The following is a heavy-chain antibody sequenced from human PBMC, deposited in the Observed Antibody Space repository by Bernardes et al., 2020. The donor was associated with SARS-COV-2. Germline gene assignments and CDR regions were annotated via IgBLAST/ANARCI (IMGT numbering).Heavy chain of an antibody. D-gene: IGHD6-19*01. Sequence: SETLSLTCTVSGGSISDYYWTWIRQSPEKGLEWIGYVYYNGNINHNPSLNYNPSLMSRVTISVDTSKSQFSLNLSSVTAADTAVYYCAREQWLAHYFDYWGQGILVTVSS. CDR1: GGSISDYY. CDR2: VYYNGNI. J-gene: IGHJ4*02. CDR3: AREQWLAHYFDY. V-gene: IGHV4-59*01.